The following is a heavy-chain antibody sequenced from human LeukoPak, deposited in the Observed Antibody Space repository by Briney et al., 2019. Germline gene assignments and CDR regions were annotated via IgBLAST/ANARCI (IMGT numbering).Heavy chain of an antibody. Sequence: GGSLRLSCAASRFTFSSYAMSWVRQAPGKGLEWVSSIGGSGGNTYYADSVKGRFTISRDNAKNSLYLQMNSLRAEDTAVYYCARESTSSWLPPFYFDYWGQGTLVTVSS. CDR2: IGGSGGNT. CDR3: ARESTSSWLPPFYFDY. D-gene: IGHD6-13*01. J-gene: IGHJ4*02. V-gene: IGHV3-23*01. CDR1: RFTFSSYA.